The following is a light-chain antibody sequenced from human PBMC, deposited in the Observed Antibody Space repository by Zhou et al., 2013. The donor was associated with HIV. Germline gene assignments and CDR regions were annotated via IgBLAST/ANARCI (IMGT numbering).Light chain of an antibody. CDR2: DAS. CDR3: QKYDSAPWT. V-gene: IGKV1-33*01. CDR1: QDISNF. J-gene: IGKJ1*01. Sequence: DIQMTQSPSSLSASVGDRVTITCQASQDISNFLNWYQQKPGKAPKLLIYDASNLETGVPSRFSGSGSGTDFTLTISSLLPEDVATYYCQKYDSAPWTFGPGTKVELK.